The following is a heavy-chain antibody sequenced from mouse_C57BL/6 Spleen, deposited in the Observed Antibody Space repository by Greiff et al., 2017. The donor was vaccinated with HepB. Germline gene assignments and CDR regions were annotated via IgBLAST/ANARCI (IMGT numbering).Heavy chain of an antibody. CDR2: ISYSGST. Sequence: EVQRVESGPGLAKPSQTLSLTCSVTGYSITSDYWNWIRKFPGNKLEYMGYISYSGSTYYNPSLKSRISITRDTSKNQYYLQLNSVTTEDTATYYCARSYDYVYYAMDYWGQGTSVTVSS. CDR3: ARSYDYVYYAMDY. D-gene: IGHD2-4*01. CDR1: GYSITSDY. V-gene: IGHV3-8*01. J-gene: IGHJ4*01.